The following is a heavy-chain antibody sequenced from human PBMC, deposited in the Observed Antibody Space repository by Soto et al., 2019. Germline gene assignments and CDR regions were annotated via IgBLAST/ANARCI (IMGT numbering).Heavy chain of an antibody. CDR3: ARASGWYGKSDY. CDR2: INPSGGST. Sequence: GASVKVSCKASGYTFTSYYIHWVRQAPGQGLEWMGIINPSGGSTSYAQKFQGRVTMTRDTSTSTVYMELSSLRSEDTAVYYCARASGWYGKSDYWGQGTLVTVSS. CDR1: GYTFTSYY. J-gene: IGHJ4*02. D-gene: IGHD6-19*01. V-gene: IGHV1-46*01.